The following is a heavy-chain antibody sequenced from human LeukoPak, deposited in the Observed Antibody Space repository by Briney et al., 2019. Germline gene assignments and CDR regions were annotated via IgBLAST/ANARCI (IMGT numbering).Heavy chain of an antibody. V-gene: IGHV3-7*03. J-gene: IGHJ3*01. CDR3: ARDSSPYCGDDCYFDAFDL. Sequence: GGSLGLSCAASEFTFGSYWMTWVRQAPGKGLEWVANINRDGSKNHFVDSVKGRCTISRDNAKNFLYLQMNSLRAEDTAVYFCARDSSPYCGDDCYFDAFDLWGQGTMVTVSS. CDR1: EFTFGSYW. CDR2: INRDGSKN. D-gene: IGHD2-21*02.